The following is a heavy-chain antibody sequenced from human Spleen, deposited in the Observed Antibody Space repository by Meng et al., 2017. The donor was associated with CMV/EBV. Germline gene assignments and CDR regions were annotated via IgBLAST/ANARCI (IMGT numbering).Heavy chain of an antibody. Sequence: SGCSISSGGYYWSWIRQHPGKGLEWIGYIYYSGSTYYNPSLKSRVTISVDTSKNQFSLKLSSVTAADTAVYYCARGLCSSTSCYEFDYWGQGTLVTVSS. CDR2: IYYSGST. V-gene: IGHV4-31*02. D-gene: IGHD2-2*01. J-gene: IGHJ4*02. CDR3: ARGLCSSTSCYEFDY. CDR1: GCSISSGGYY.